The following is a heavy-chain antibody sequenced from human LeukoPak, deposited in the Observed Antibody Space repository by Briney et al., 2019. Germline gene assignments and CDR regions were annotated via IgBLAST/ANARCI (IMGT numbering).Heavy chain of an antibody. CDR1: GGSFSGYY. CDR3: ARDSVYSGSSLDY. CDR2: INHSGST. J-gene: IGHJ4*02. V-gene: IGHV4-34*01. Sequence: PSETLSLTCAVYGGSFSGYYWSWIRQPPGKGLEWLGEINHSGSTNYNPSLKSRVTISVDTSKNQFSLKLSSVTAADTAVYYCARDSVYSGSSLDYWGQGALVTVSS. D-gene: IGHD1-26*01.